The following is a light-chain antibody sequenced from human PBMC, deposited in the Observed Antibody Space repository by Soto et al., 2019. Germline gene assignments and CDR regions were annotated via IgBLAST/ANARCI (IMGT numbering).Light chain of an antibody. CDR3: QQRSTWLYT. Sequence: EILLAQSPATLSLSPVERATLSCKASQAVSIFLAWYQQKPVQPPRLLIHNASNRATGVPARFSGSGSGREFTLTITCLEPEDFAVYYCQQRSTWLYTVGQGTKLEV. CDR1: QAVSIF. V-gene: IGKV3-11*02. J-gene: IGKJ2*01. CDR2: NAS.